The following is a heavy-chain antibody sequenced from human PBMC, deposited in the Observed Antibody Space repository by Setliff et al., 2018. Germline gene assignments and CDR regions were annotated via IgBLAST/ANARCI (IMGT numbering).Heavy chain of an antibody. J-gene: IGHJ4*02. V-gene: IGHV1-2*02. CDR2: INPHSGGT. CDR3: ARVGSLAPLYYGNY. Sequence: ASVKVSCKASGYSFTDYYIHWVRQAPGQGLEWVGWINPHSGGTTFARKFQGRVTMTRDTSISTAYMELSRLRSDDTAVYYCARVGSLAPLYYGNYWGQGTLVTVSS. D-gene: IGHD3-10*01. CDR1: GYSFTDYY.